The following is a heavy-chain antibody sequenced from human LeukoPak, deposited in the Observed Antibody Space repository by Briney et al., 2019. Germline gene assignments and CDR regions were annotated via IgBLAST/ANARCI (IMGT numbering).Heavy chain of an antibody. Sequence: SETLSLTCAVSGASIRSTNWWSWVRQPPGKGLEWIGEILHSGSTNYNPSLKSRVTMSADKSKNQFSLNLRSVTAADTAVYYCLYGGNSGDWVYWGQGTLVTVSS. CDR1: GASIRSTNW. CDR2: ILHSGST. J-gene: IGHJ4*02. V-gene: IGHV4-4*02. D-gene: IGHD4-23*01. CDR3: LYGGNSGDWVY.